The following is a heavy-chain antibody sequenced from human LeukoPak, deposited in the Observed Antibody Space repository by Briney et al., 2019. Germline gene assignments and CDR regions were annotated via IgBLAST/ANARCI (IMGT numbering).Heavy chain of an antibody. D-gene: IGHD3-9*01. CDR1: GGSISSYY. CDR3: ARGSTLYYDILTGYYTPGPFDI. CDR2: IHYSGST. V-gene: IGHV4-59*01. Sequence: SETLSLTCTVSGGSISSYYWSWIRQPPGKGLEFIGYIHYSGSTNYNPSLKSRVTISVDTSKNQFSLKLSSVTAADTAVYYCARGSTLYYDILTGYYTPGPFDIWGQGTMFTVSS. J-gene: IGHJ3*02.